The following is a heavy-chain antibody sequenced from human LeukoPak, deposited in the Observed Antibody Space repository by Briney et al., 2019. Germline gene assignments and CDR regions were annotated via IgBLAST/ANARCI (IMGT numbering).Heavy chain of an antibody. Sequence: PSETLSLTCAVYGGSFSGCYWSWIRQPPGKGLEWIGEINHSGSTNYNPSLKSRVTISVDTSKNQFSLKLSSVTAADTAVYYCARGPQLLWFGELPKFVGYWGQGTLVTVSS. D-gene: IGHD3-10*01. J-gene: IGHJ4*02. CDR2: INHSGST. V-gene: IGHV4-34*01. CDR1: GGSFSGCY. CDR3: ARGPQLLWFGELPKFVGY.